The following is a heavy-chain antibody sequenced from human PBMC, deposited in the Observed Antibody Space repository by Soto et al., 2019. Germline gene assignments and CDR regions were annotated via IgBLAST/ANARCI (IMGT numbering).Heavy chain of an antibody. V-gene: IGHV3-48*03. CDR2: ISSSANTI. D-gene: IGHD2-2*01. CDR1: GVTFSGYE. J-gene: IGHJ4*02. Sequence: GGSLTLSCAASGVTFSGYEMNWVRQAPGKGLEWVSYISSSANTIFYADPVKGRFTISKDNAKNSLYLQMNSLSADATAIYYCARGYCSSPSCYWNFDYWGQGTLVTVSS. CDR3: ARGYCSSPSCYWNFDY.